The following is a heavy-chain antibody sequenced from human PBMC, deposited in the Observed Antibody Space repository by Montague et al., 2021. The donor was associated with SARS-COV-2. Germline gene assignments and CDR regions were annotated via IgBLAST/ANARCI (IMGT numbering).Heavy chain of an antibody. J-gene: IGHJ6*02. CDR3: ATLSRRTAAGTRDYFGLDV. Sequence: SETLSLTCRVSGDSISTSTWCTWVRQPPGKGLEWIGEIFHSRTINYNPSLKSRVSISVDKSNNQFSLRLISLIAADTAVYYCATLSRRTAAGTRDYFGLDVWGQGTTVVVSS. D-gene: IGHD6-13*01. CDR1: GDSISTSTW. CDR2: IFHSRTI. V-gene: IGHV4-4*02.